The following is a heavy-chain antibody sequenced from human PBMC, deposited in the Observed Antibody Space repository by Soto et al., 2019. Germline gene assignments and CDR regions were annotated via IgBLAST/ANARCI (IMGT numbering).Heavy chain of an antibody. Sequence: PGGSLRLSCAASGVMFSSSYMSWVRQAPGKGLEWVSVIYNAGSTYYADSVRGRFTISRDNSKNILFLQMNSLRVEDTAIYYCARDPLKIVGPSSSQVWGQVTLVTVSS. D-gene: IGHD2-21*01. V-gene: IGHV3-53*01. CDR3: ARDPLKIVGPSSSQV. CDR1: GVMFSSSY. J-gene: IGHJ4*02. CDR2: IYNAGST.